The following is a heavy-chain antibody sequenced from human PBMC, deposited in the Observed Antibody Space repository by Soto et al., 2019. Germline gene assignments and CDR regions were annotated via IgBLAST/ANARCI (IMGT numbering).Heavy chain of an antibody. CDR1: GFTVSSNY. Sequence: GGSLRLSCAASGFTVSSNYMSWVRQAPGKGLEWVSAISGSGGSTYYADSVKGRFTISRDNSKNTLYLQMNSLRAEDTAVYYCAKDPGITMIVVEDHYFDYWGQGTLVTVSS. CDR2: ISGSGGST. D-gene: IGHD3-22*01. J-gene: IGHJ4*02. CDR3: AKDPGITMIVVEDHYFDY. V-gene: IGHV3-23*01.